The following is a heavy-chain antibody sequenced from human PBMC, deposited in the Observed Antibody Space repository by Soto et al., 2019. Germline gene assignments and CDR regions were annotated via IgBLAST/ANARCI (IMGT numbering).Heavy chain of an antibody. J-gene: IGHJ6*02. V-gene: IGHV3-23*01. CDR1: GFTFSSYA. CDR3: AKRLAVAAYYYYYGMDV. CDR2: ISGSGGST. D-gene: IGHD6-19*01. Sequence: GGSLRLSCAASGFTFSSYAMSWVRQAPGKGLEWVSAISGSGGSTYYADSVKGRFTISRDNSKNTLYLQMNSLRAEDTAVYYCAKRLAVAAYYYYYGMDVWGQGTTVTVSS.